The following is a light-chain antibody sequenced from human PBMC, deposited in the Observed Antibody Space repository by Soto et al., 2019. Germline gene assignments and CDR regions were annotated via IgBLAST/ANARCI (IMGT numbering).Light chain of an antibody. CDR2: KAS. V-gene: IGKV1-5*03. Sequence: DIQMTQSPSTLSGSVGDRVTITWGASQTISSWLAWYQKKKGKAPKLLIYKASTLKSGVPSRLSGSGYGTELTITISSLKNEDFATYYCLQHNSYTRTFGHGTKVDIK. CDR3: LQHNSYTRT. J-gene: IGKJ1*01. CDR1: QTISSW.